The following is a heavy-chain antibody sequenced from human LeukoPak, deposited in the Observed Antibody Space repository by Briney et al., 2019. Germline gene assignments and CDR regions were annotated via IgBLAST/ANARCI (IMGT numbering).Heavy chain of an antibody. CDR2: IYYSGST. J-gene: IGHJ4*02. CDR3: ARGKIAAFVDY. V-gene: IGHV4-59*01. CDR1: GGSISRYY. Sequence: PSETLSLTCTVSGGSISRYYWSWIRQPPGKGLEWIGYIYYSGSTNYNPSPKSRVTISVDTSKNQFSLKLSSVTAADTAVYYCARGKIAAFVDYWGQGTLVTVSS. D-gene: IGHD6-6*01.